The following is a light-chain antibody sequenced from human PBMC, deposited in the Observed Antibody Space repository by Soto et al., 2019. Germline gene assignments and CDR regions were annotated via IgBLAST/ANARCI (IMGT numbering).Light chain of an antibody. CDR3: QHFGGTTFT. CDR1: QSVGSN. CDR2: GVS. J-gene: IGKJ5*01. V-gene: IGKV3-15*01. Sequence: DIVMTQSPATLSVSPREGATLSCRASQSVGSNLAWYQQKPAQAPRLLIYGVSTRATGTPARFSGSGSGTHFTLTISRLEPGDFAVYYCQHFGGTTFTFGQGTRLEIK.